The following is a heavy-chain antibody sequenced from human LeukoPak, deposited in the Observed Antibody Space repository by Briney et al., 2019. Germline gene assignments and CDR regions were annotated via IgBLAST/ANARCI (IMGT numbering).Heavy chain of an antibody. D-gene: IGHD3-9*01. V-gene: IGHV3-48*01. CDR1: GFTFSSYG. CDR3: ASTIPSRYFDWSDAFDI. CDR2: ISSSSSTI. J-gene: IGHJ3*02. Sequence: PGGSLRLSCAASGFTFSSYGMSWVRQAPGKGLEWVSYISSSSSTIYYADSVKGRFTISRDNAKNSLYLQMNSLRAEDTAVYYCASTIPSRYFDWSDAFDIWGQGTMVTVSS.